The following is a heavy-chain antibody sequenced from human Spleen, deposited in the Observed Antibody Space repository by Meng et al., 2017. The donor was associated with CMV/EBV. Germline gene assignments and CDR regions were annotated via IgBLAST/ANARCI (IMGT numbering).Heavy chain of an antibody. CDR3: ARASTARRPSAMDV. CDR2: VFSTGST. D-gene: IGHD2-2*01. CDR1: GGSISSYY. J-gene: IGHJ6*02. V-gene: IGHV4-59*01. Sequence: SETLSLTCTVSGGSISSYYWSWIRQPPGKGLEWIGYVFSTGSTNYNPSLRGRITISVHTSANQVSLKLSSVTAADTAVYYCARASTARRPSAMDVWGQGTSVTVSS.